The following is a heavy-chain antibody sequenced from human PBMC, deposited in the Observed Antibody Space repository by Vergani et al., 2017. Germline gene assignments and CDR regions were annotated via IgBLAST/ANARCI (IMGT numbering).Heavy chain of an antibody. J-gene: IGHJ4*02. V-gene: IGHV4-31*03. Sequence: QVQLQESGPGLVKPSQTLSLTCTVSGDSISRGGYHWNWIRQHPGKGLEWIGYIYYSGSTNYNSSLKSRVSMSVDTSKNQFSLRLGSVTAADTAVYYCAREVGTEGFDYWGQGTLVTVSS. CDR2: IYYSGST. CDR3: AREVGTEGFDY. CDR1: GDSISRGGYH. D-gene: IGHD2-21*02.